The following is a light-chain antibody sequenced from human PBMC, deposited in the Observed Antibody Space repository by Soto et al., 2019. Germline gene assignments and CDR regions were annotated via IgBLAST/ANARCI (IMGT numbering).Light chain of an antibody. V-gene: IGKV3-11*01. Sequence: EIVLTQSPATLSLSPGERATLSCRASQSVSSYLAWYQQKPGQAPRLLIYDASNRATGIPARFSGSGSGTDFTLTISSLEPEYFAVYYCQQRSNWPPWTLGQGTKVEIK. CDR3: QQRSNWPPWT. CDR2: DAS. CDR1: QSVSSY. J-gene: IGKJ1*01.